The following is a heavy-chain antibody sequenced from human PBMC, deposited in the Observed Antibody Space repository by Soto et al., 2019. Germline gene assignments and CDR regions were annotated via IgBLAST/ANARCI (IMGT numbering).Heavy chain of an antibody. D-gene: IGHD3-3*01. J-gene: IGHJ5*02. V-gene: IGHV1-46*01. Sequence: QVQLVQSGAEVKKPGASVKVSCKASGYTFTSYYMHWVRQAPGQGLEWMGRINPSGGSTSYAQKFQGRVTMTRDTSTSTVYMELSSLRSEDTAVYYCARVASVLRFLEGPFDPWGQGTLVTVSS. CDR3: ARVASVLRFLEGPFDP. CDR1: GYTFTSYY. CDR2: INPSGGST.